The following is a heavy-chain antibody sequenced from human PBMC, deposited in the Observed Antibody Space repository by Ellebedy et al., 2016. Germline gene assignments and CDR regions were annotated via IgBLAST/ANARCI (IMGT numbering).Heavy chain of an antibody. V-gene: IGHV1-2*02. J-gene: IGHJ5*02. D-gene: IGHD1-1*01. CDR1: GYTFTDYY. Sequence: ASVKVSXXASGYTFTDYYLHWVRQAPGQGLEWMGWINPNSGGTNYAQKFQGRVTMTRDTSISTAYMELSRLRSDDTAVYYCARPNWNDGWFDPWGQGTLVTVSS. CDR2: INPNSGGT. CDR3: ARPNWNDGWFDP.